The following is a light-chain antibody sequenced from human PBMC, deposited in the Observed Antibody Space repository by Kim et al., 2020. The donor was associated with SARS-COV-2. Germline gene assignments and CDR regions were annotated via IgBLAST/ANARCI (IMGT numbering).Light chain of an antibody. CDR3: SSYTSSSTSG. CDR1: SSDVGGYNF. Sequence: GQSITVSCADTSSDVGGYNFVSWYQQHPGKPPKLMIYVVSKRPSGFSNLFSGSKSGNTASMTISVLQAEDEADYYCSSYTSSSTSGFGGGTQLTVL. V-gene: IGLV2-14*04. CDR2: VVS. J-gene: IGLJ2*01.